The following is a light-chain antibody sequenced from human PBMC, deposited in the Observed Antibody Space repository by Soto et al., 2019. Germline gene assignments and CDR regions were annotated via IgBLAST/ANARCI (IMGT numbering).Light chain of an antibody. CDR3: ATWDDSLDGWV. Sequence: QPVLTQPPSASGTPGQRVTISCSGSSSNIGENPVSWYQQFPGTAPKLLIYSDDQRPSGVPDRFSGSKSRTSASLAISGLHSEDEADYYCATWDDSLDGWVFGGGTKLTVL. CDR2: SDD. V-gene: IGLV1-44*01. CDR1: SSNIGENP. J-gene: IGLJ3*02.